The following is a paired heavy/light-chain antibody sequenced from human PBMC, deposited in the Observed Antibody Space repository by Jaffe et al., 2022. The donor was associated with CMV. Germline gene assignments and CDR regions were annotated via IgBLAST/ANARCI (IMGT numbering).Heavy chain of an antibody. CDR2: IYSGGST. Sequence: EVQLVESGGGLIQPGGSLRLSCAASGFTVSSNYMSWVRQAPGKGLEWVSVIYSGGSTYYADSVKGRFTISRDNSKNTLYLQMNSLRAEDTAVYYCARDRVRVPAAIQGGFTGAYYYYYYGMDVWGQGTTVTVSS. D-gene: IGHD2-2*02. J-gene: IGHJ6*02. CDR1: GFTVSSNY. CDR3: ARDRVRVPAAIQGGFTGAYYYYYYGMDV. V-gene: IGHV3-53*01.
Light chain of an antibody. CDR3: QQYGSSPSGRT. CDR1: QSVSSSY. Sequence: EIVLTQSPGTLSLSPGERATLSCRASQSVSSSYLAWYQQKPGQAPRLLIYGASSRATGIPDRFSGSGSGTDFTLTISRLEPEDFAVYYCQQYGSSPSGRTFGQGTKVEIK. V-gene: IGKV3-20*01. J-gene: IGKJ1*01. CDR2: GAS.